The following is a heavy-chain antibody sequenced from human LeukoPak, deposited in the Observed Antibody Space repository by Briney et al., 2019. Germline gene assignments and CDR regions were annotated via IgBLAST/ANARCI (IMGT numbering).Heavy chain of an antibody. J-gene: IGHJ4*02. Sequence: PSETLSLTCSVSGYSISSAYYWGWIRQPPGKGLEWIGTMYHSGSTNYNPSLKSRVTISVDTSKNQFSLKLSSVTAADTAVYYCARHMYSSSWYGTYYFDYWGQGTLVTVSS. D-gene: IGHD6-13*01. CDR1: GYSISSAYY. CDR2: MYHSGST. V-gene: IGHV4-38-2*02. CDR3: ARHMYSSSWYGTYYFDY.